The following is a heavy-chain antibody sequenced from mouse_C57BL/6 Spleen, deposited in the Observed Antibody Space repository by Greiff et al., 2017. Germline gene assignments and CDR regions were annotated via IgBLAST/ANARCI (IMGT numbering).Heavy chain of an antibody. V-gene: IGHV1-18*01. Sequence: EVQLQQSGPELVKPGASVKIPCKASGYTFTDYNMDWVKQSHGKSLEWIGDINPNNGGTIYNQKFKGKATLTVDKSSSTAYMELRSLTSEDTAVYYCARRPRYYDYDNWYFEVWGTGTTVTVSS. CDR2: INPNNGGT. CDR3: ARRPRYYDYDNWYFEV. D-gene: IGHD2-4*01. CDR1: GYTFTDYN. J-gene: IGHJ1*03.